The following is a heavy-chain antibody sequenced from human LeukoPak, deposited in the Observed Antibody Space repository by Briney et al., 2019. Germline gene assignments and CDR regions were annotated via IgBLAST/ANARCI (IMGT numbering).Heavy chain of an antibody. CDR2: IYYSGSA. CDR3: ARQSPTMKYFDY. D-gene: IGHD3-22*01. V-gene: IGHV4-39*01. Sequence: PSETLSLACTVSGGSISRSSYFWVWIRQPPGTGPEWIGNIYYSGSANYKASLKSRVTISADTSKNQFSLKVSSVSAADTAVYYCARQSPTMKYFDYWGQGTLVTVS. J-gene: IGHJ4*02. CDR1: GGSISRSSYF.